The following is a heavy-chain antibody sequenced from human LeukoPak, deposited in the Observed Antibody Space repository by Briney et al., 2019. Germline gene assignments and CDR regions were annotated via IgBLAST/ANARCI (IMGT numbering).Heavy chain of an antibody. Sequence: PGGSLRLSCAASGFTFSSYAMSWVRQAPGKGLEWVSTINGSGDSTYYADSMKGRFTISRDNSKNTLYLQVNSLRAEDTAMYYCARNILFAFDIWGQGTMVTVSS. J-gene: IGHJ3*02. V-gene: IGHV3-23*01. CDR3: ARNILFAFDI. CDR1: GFTFSSYA. CDR2: INGSGDST.